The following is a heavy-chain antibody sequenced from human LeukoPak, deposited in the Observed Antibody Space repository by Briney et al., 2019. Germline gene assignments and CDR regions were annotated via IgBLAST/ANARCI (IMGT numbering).Heavy chain of an antibody. J-gene: IGHJ4*02. CDR1: GGSFSGYY. CDR2: INHSGST. V-gene: IGHV4-34*01. D-gene: IGHD2-15*01. Sequence: SETLSLTCAVYGGSFSGYYWSWIRQPPGKGLEWIGEINHSGSTNYNPSLKSRVTISVDTSKNQFSLKLSSVTAADTAVYYCARGHLYCSGGSCLLDYWGQGTLVTVSS. CDR3: ARGHLYCSGGSCLLDY.